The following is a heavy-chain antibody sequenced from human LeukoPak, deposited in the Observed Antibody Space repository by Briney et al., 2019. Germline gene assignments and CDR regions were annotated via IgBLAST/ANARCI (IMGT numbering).Heavy chain of an antibody. D-gene: IGHD5-18*01. CDR3: ARDGRGYSYGEFDFDY. V-gene: IGHV1-18*01. Sequence: ASVKVSCKASGYTFTNFGITWVRQAPGQGLEWMGWISAYNGNTNYAQKFQGRVTITTDESTSTAYMELSSLRSEDTAVYYCARDGRGYSYGEFDFDYWGQGTLVTVSS. CDR2: ISAYNGNT. CDR1: GYTFTNFG. J-gene: IGHJ4*02.